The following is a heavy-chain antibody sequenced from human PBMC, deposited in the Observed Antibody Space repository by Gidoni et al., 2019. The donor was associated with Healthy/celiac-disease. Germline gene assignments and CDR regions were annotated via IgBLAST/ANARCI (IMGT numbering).Heavy chain of an antibody. D-gene: IGHD3-22*01. V-gene: IGHV4-31*03. CDR1: GGSISSGGYY. CDR2: IYYSGST. CDR3: ARSINYDSSLFDP. Sequence: QVQLQESGPGLVKPSQTLSLTCTVSGGSISSGGYYWSWIRQHPGKGLEWIGYIYYSGSTYYNPSLKSRITISVDTSKNQFSLKLSSVTAADTAVYYCARSINYDSSLFDPWGQGTLVTVSS. J-gene: IGHJ5*02.